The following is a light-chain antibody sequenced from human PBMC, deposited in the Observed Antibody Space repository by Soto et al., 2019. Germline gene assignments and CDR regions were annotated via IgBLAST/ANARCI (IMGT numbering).Light chain of an antibody. V-gene: IGKV1D-12*01. J-gene: IGKJ5*01. CDR3: PPLNSVPIT. CDR1: QGINSW. Sequence: MTQSPSSVSSSAGDRVTIXXRASQGINSWLAWYQQKPGRAPKXLIYAASILQSGVPSRFSGSGSGTDFTLTITSLQPEDFATYYCPPLNSVPITLRPWTRLLIK. CDR2: AAS.